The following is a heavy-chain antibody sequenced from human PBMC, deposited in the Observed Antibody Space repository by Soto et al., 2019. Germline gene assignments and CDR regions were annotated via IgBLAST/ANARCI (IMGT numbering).Heavy chain of an antibody. Sequence: QVQLVESGGGVVQPGRSLRLSCAASGFTFSNYGMHWVRQAPGKGLEWVAVISYDGSNKFYADSVKGRFTISRDNSKNTLYLQMNSPRAEDTAVYYCAKGYYYDSSGYYLFDYWGQGTLVTVSS. V-gene: IGHV3-30*18. CDR2: ISYDGSNK. D-gene: IGHD3-22*01. CDR3: AKGYYYDSSGYYLFDY. CDR1: GFTFSNYG. J-gene: IGHJ4*02.